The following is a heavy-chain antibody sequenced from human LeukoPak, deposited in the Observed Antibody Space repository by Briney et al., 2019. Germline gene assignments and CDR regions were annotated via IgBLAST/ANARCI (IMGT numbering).Heavy chain of an antibody. CDR1: GYTFTSYY. CDR2: INPSGGST. J-gene: IGHJ4*02. CDR3: AREMATNPYDY. V-gene: IGHV1-46*01. Sequence: GDSVKVSCKASGYTFTSYYMHWVRQAPGQGLEWMGIINPSGGSTSYAQKFQGRVTMTRDTSTSTVYMELSSPRSEDTAVYYCAREMATNPYDYWGQGTLVTVSS. D-gene: IGHD5-24*01.